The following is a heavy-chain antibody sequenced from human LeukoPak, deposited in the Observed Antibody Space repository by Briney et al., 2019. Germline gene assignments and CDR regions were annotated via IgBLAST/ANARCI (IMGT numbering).Heavy chain of an antibody. Sequence: RPGGSLRLSCAASGFIFSNYAMHWVRQAPGKGLEWVAVISYDGSNKYYADSVKGRFTISRDNSKNTLFLQMNSLRAEDTAVYYCARDLDSSSWYILWFDPWGQGTLVTVSS. CDR3: ARDLDSSSWYILWFDP. CDR1: GFIFSNYA. V-gene: IGHV3-30-3*01. D-gene: IGHD6-13*01. J-gene: IGHJ5*02. CDR2: ISYDGSNK.